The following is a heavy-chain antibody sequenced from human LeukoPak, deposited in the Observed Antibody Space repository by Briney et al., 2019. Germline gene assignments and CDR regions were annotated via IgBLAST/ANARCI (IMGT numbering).Heavy chain of an antibody. CDR1: GGSFTNYY. CDR3: ARGPGTLGLSP. D-gene: IGHD1-7*01. Sequence: PSETLSLTCNVSGGSFTNYYWSWIRQTPEKGLEWIGQINHSGDTSYNPSLRSRMTLSVDRSKNQFSLKVTSVTAADTGVCYCARGPGTLGLSPWGQGTLVTVSS. CDR2: INHSGDT. V-gene: IGHV4-34*01. J-gene: IGHJ5*02.